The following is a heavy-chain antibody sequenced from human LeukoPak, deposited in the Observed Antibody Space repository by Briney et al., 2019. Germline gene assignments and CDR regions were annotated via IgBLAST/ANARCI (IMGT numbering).Heavy chain of an antibody. D-gene: IGHD3-22*01. V-gene: IGHV4-4*07. Sequence: PSETLSLTCTVSGGSISSYYWSWIRQPAGKGLEWIGRIYTSGSTNYNPSLKSRVTISLDTSRNQCSLKLNSVTAADTAVYYCAKSNGYGLIDIWGQGTMVTVSS. CDR3: AKSNGYGLIDI. J-gene: IGHJ3*02. CDR2: IYTSGST. CDR1: GGSISSYY.